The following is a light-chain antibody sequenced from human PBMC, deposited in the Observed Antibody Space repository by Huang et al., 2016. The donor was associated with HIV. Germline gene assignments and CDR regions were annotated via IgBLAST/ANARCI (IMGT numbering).Light chain of an antibody. Sequence: IQMTQSPTSLSASVGDRVRITCRASQVISKYLNWFQPKPGKAPRLLVYGASTLHTAVPSRFRGSDSGTEFTLTISWLQVDDLWTYYCQQSYSSSITFGQGTRL. CDR2: GAS. J-gene: IGKJ5*01. CDR1: QVISKY. V-gene: IGKV1-39*01. CDR3: QQSYSSSIT.